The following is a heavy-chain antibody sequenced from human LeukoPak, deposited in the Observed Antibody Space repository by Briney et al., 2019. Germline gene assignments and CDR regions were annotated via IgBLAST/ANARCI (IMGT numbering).Heavy chain of an antibody. CDR2: ISYDGSNK. V-gene: IGHV3-30*18. D-gene: IGHD3-10*01. J-gene: IGHJ4*02. CDR3: AKRNTMVRGGPCFDY. CDR1: GFTFSTYG. Sequence: GGSLRLSCAVSGFTFSTYGMHWVRQAPGKGLEWVALISYDGSNKNYADSVKGRFTVSRDNSKDTLYLQMNDLRPDDTAIYYCAKRNTMVRGGPCFDYWGQGLLVTVTS.